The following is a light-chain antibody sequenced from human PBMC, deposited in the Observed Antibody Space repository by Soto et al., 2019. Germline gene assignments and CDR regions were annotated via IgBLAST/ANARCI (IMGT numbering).Light chain of an antibody. CDR1: QSVSSR. J-gene: IGKJ5*01. V-gene: IGKV3-20*01. Sequence: EVVLTQSPGTVSLCPGERATLSCRASQSVSSRLAWYQQRPGQAPRLLISGASSRATGIPDRFSGSGSGTDFTRTISRLEREEFALYYCQHYAHNSPIAFGPGTRLEIK. CDR3: QHYAHNSPIA. CDR2: GAS.